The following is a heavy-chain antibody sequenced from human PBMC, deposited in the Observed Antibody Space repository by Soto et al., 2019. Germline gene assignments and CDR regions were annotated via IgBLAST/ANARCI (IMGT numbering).Heavy chain of an antibody. CDR1: GYTFTSYG. V-gene: IGHV1-18*01. CDR2: ISAYNGNT. CDR3: ASVGLGGRIAAAGANFED. Sequence: ASVKVSCKASGYTFTSYGISWVRQAPGQGLEWMGWISAYNGNTNYAQKLQGRVTMTTDTSTSTAYMELRSLRSDDTAVYYCASVGLGGRIAAAGANFEDWGQGTLVTVSS. D-gene: IGHD6-13*01. J-gene: IGHJ4*02.